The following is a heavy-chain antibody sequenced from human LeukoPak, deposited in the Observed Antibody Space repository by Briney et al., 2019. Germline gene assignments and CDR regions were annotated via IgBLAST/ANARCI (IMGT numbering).Heavy chain of an antibody. V-gene: IGHV3-73*01. CDR2: IRSKANSYAT. CDR1: GFTFSGSA. CDR3: TRQSTETEGWYDAFDI. J-gene: IGHJ3*02. Sequence: PGGSLRLSCAASGFTFSGSAMHWVRQASGKGLEWVGRIRSKANSYATAYAASVKGRFTISRDDSKNTAYLQMNSLKTEDTAVYYCTRQSTETEGWYDAFDIWGQGTMVTVSS. D-gene: IGHD6-19*01.